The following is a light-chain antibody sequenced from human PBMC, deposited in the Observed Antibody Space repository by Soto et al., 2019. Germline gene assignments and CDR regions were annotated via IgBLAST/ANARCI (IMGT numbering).Light chain of an antibody. J-gene: IGKJ2*01. CDR3: QQYYNWPYT. Sequence: IVMTQSPATLSVSPGERATLSCRASQSVGSNLAWYQQKPGQAPRLLIYGASTRATGIPARFSGSGSGAEFTLTISSLQSEDFAVYYCQQYYNWPYTFGQGTKLEIK. V-gene: IGKV3-15*01. CDR2: GAS. CDR1: QSVGSN.